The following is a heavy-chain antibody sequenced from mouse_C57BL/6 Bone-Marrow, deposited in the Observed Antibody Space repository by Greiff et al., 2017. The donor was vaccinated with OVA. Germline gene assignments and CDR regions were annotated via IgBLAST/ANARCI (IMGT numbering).Heavy chain of an antibody. CDR2: FYPGSGSI. CDR3: ARHEVYSNYHFDY. J-gene: IGHJ2*01. Sequence: QVQLKESGAELARPGASVKLSCKASGYTFTSYGISWVKQRSGQGLEWIGWFYPGSGSIKYNEKFKDKATLTADKSSSTVYMELSRLTSEDSAVYFCARHEVYSNYHFDYWGQGTTLTVSS. CDR1: GYTFTSYG. V-gene: IGHV1-62-2*01. D-gene: IGHD2-5*01.